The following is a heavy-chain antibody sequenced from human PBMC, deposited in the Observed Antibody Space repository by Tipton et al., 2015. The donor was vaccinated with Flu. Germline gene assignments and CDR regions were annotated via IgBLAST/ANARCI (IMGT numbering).Heavy chain of an antibody. CDR1: GGSISSYY. Sequence: TLSLTCTVSGGSISSYYWSWIRQPPGKGLEWIGYIYYSGSTNYNPSLTSRVTISVDTSKNQFSLKLSSVTAADTAVYYCARDRPNYYYYGMDVWGQGTTVTVSS. V-gene: IGHV4-59*01. CDR3: ARDRPNYYYYGMDV. J-gene: IGHJ6*02. CDR2: IYYSGST.